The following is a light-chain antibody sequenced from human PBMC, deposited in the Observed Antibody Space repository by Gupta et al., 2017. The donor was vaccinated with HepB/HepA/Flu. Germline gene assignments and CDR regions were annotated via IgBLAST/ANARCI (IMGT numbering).Light chain of an antibody. CDR3: QQDGSSPWT. V-gene: IGKV3-20*01. CDR1: QSVSSSY. CDR2: GAS. Sequence: EIVLTQSPGTLSLSPGERATLSCRASQSVSSSYLAWYRQKPGQAPRPLIYGASSRATGIPDRFSGSGSGTNFTLTISRLEPEDFAVYYCQQDGSSPWTFGQGTKVEIK. J-gene: IGKJ1*01.